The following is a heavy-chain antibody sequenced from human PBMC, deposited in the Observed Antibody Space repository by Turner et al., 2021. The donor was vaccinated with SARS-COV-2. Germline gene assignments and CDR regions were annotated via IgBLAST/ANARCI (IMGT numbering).Heavy chain of an antibody. CDR2: FDPEDGET. CDR3: ARDPSLELELLRAFNPNRSYYYGMDV. V-gene: IGHV1-24*01. J-gene: IGHJ6*02. D-gene: IGHD1-7*01. CDR1: GYTLTELS. Sequence: QVQLVHPGAEVKKPGASVKVSCKVSGYTLTELSLHWVRQAPGKGLEWMGGFDPEDGETIYAQKFQGRVTMTEDTSTDTAYMELSSLRSEDTAVYYCARDPSLELELLRAFNPNRSYYYGMDVWGQGTTVTVSS.